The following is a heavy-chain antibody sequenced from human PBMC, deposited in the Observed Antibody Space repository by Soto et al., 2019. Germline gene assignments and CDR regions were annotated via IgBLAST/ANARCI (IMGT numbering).Heavy chain of an antibody. CDR2: INHSGST. V-gene: IGHV4-34*01. D-gene: IGHD2-21*02. J-gene: IGHJ4*02. CDR3: AGPSSDCGGDCYTWVH. Sequence: PSETLSLTCAVYGGSFSGYYWSWVRQPPGKGLEWIGEINHSGSTNYSPSLKSRVTISLDTSKNQLSLKLSSVTAADTAVYYCAGPSSDCGGDCYTWVHWGQGALVTVSS. CDR1: GGSFSGYY.